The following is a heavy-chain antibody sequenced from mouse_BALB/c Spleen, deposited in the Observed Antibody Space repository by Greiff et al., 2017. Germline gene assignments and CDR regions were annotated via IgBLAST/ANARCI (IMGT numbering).Heavy chain of an antibody. CDR2: IWSGGST. D-gene: IGHD2-4*01. Sequence: VKLQESGPGLVQPSQSLSITCTVSGFSLTSYGVHWVRQSPGKGLEWLGVIWSGGSTDYNAAFISRLSISKDNSKSQVFFKMNSLQANDTAIYYCARNRYDYDVAWFAYWGQGTLVTVSA. CDR3: ARNRYDYDVAWFAY. V-gene: IGHV2-2*02. CDR1: GFSLTSYG. J-gene: IGHJ3*01.